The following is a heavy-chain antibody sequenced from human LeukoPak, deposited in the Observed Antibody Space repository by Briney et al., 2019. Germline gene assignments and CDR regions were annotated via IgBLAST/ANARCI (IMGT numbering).Heavy chain of an antibody. V-gene: IGHV3-23*03. CDR2: IDNDSSKT. J-gene: IGHJ4*02. CDR1: GFTFFNYA. D-gene: IGHD3-3*01. CDR3: AKSGNRWSHFDY. Sequence: GGSLRLSCAASGFTFFNYAMNWVRQAPGKGLEWVSDIDNDSSKTYYIDSVKGRFTISRDNSKNTLYLQMNNLSPEDTALYYCAKSGNRWSHFDYWGPGILVTVSS.